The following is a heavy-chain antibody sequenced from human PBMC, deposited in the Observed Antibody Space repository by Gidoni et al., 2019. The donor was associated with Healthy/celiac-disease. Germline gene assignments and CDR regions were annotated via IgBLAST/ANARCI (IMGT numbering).Heavy chain of an antibody. CDR3: ARRGGGSCYWCKYFQH. CDR1: GGSFSGYY. Sequence: QVQLQQWGAGLLKPSETLSLTCAVYGGSFSGYYWNWIRQPPGKGLEWIGEINHSGSTNYNPSLKSRVTISVDTSKNQFSLKLSSVTAADTAVYYCARRGGGSCYWCKYFQHWGQGTLVTVSS. D-gene: IGHD2-15*01. CDR2: INHSGST. V-gene: IGHV4-34*01. J-gene: IGHJ1*01.